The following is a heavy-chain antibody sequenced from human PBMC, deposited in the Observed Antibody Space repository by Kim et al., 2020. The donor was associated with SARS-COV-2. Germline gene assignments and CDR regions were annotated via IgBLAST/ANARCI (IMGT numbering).Heavy chain of an antibody. D-gene: IGHD5-12*01. J-gene: IGHJ3*02. CDR1: GGSISSYY. Sequence: SETLSLTCTVSGGSISSYYWSWIRQPPGKGLEWIGYIYYSGSTNYNPSLKSRVTISVDTSKNQFSLKLSSVTAADTAVYYCARDGGGDGYNSGVGFAFDIWGQGTMVTVSS. CDR2: IYYSGST. CDR3: ARDGGGDGYNSGVGFAFDI. V-gene: IGHV4-59*01.